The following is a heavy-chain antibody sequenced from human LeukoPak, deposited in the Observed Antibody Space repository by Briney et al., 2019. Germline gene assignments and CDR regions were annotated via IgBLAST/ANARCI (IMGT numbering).Heavy chain of an antibody. V-gene: IGHV3-21*01. CDR3: ARDRIIYGDYGDAFDI. CDR1: GFTFSTYS. CDR2: ITSSSVYI. J-gene: IGHJ3*02. Sequence: PGGSLKLSCADSGFTFSTYSMNWVRQTPGKGLEWVSSITSSSVYIYYADSVKGRFTISRDNAKNSLYLQMNSLRAEDTAVYYCARDRIIYGDYGDAFDIWGQGTMVTVSS. D-gene: IGHD4-17*01.